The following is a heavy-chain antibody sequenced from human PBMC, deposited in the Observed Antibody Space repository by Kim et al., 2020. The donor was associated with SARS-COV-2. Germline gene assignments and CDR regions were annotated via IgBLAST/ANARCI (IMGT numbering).Heavy chain of an antibody. Sequence: GGSLRLSCAASGFTFSSYAMHWVRQAPGKGLEWVAVISYDGSNKYYADSVKGRFTISRDNSKNTLYLQMNSLRAEDTAVYYCARGGRIAAAGPVDYWGQGTLVTVSS. CDR1: GFTFSSYA. CDR3: ARGGRIAAAGPVDY. CDR2: ISYDGSNK. J-gene: IGHJ4*02. D-gene: IGHD6-13*01. V-gene: IGHV3-30-3*01.